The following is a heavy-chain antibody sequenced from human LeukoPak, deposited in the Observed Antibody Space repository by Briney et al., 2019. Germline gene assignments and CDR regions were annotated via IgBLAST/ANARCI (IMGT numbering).Heavy chain of an antibody. J-gene: IGHJ6*03. CDR3: ARHRTLDYYYYYHMDV. D-gene: IGHD1-14*01. CDR1: GYSFTSYW. V-gene: IGHV5-51*01. CDR2: IYPGDSDT. Sequence: GGSLQISWKGSGYSFTSYWIGWVGQMPGKGREGMGIIYPGDSDTRYSPSFQGQVTISDEKSISNGNLQWSNRESADTAMSYCARHRTLDYYYYYHMDVWGKGTTVTVSS.